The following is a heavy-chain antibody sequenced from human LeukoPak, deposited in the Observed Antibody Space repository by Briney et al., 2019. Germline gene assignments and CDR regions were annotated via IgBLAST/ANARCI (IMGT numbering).Heavy chain of an antibody. V-gene: IGHV4-34*01. CDR3: ARGRYYDYVWGSYRYTQFDY. CDR1: GGSFSGYY. CDR2: INHSGST. Sequence: SETLSLTCAVYGGSFSGYYWSWIRQPPGKGLEWIGEINHSGSTNYNPSLKSRVTISVDTSKNQFSLKLSSVTAADTAVYYCARGRYYDYVWGSYRYTQFDYWGQGTLVTASS. D-gene: IGHD3-16*02. J-gene: IGHJ4*02.